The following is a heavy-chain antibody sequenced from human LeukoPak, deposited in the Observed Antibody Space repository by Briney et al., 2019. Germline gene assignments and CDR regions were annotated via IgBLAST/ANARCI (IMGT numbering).Heavy chain of an antibody. V-gene: IGHV1-2*02. J-gene: IGHJ3*02. D-gene: IGHD3-10*01. CDR1: GYTFTGYY. CDR2: INPNSGGT. CDR3: ARDPSIPFGRAFDI. Sequence: ASVKVSCKASGYTFTGYYMHWVRQAPGQGLEWMGWINPNSGGTNYAQKFQGRVTMTRDTSISTAYMELSRLRSDDTAVYYCARDPSIPFGRAFDIWGQGTMVAVSS.